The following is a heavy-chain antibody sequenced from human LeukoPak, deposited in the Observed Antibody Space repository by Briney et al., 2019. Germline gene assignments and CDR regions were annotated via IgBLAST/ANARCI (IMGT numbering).Heavy chain of an antibody. Sequence: GESLKISCKGSGYIFTNYWIAWVRQMPAQGPGWVGIISPGDSDTKYIAPFQGQVTISADKSISTAYLQWGSLKASDTATYYCARPALYCSSTVCPPYMDVWGKGTTVTVSS. J-gene: IGHJ6*03. V-gene: IGHV5-51*01. CDR1: GYIFTNYW. CDR2: ISPGDSDT. D-gene: IGHD2-2*01. CDR3: ARPALYCSSTVCPPYMDV.